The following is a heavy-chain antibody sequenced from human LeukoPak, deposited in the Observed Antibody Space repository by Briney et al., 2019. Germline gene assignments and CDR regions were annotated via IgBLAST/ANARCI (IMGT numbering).Heavy chain of an antibody. CDR3: ARELYGAVFDY. CDR1: GFTFTNYW. Sequence: TGGSLRLSCAASGFTFTNYWIHWVRQAPGKGLMWVSRIKSDGITTNYADSVKGRFTISRDNAKNTVYLQMNSLRAEDTAVYYCARELYGAVFDYWGQGTLVTVSS. D-gene: IGHD3-3*01. V-gene: IGHV3-74*01. CDR2: IKSDGITT. J-gene: IGHJ4*02.